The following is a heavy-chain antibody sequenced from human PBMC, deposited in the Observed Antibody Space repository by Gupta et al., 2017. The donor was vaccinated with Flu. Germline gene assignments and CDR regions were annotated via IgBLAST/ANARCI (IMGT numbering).Heavy chain of an antibody. J-gene: IGHJ4*02. D-gene: IGHD6-13*01. Sequence: QVQLVESGGGVVQPGGSLTLSCAASGLTFSTYALHWVRHAQGKGLEWVAVISRDGSDKHHADSVKGRFTISRDNSRSTLYLQMNSLRTEDTAVYYCAKDPAVAAVYYFDYWGQGTLVTVSS. CDR1: GLTFSTYA. CDR3: AKDPAVAAVYYFDY. V-gene: IGHV3-30*18. CDR2: ISRDGSDK.